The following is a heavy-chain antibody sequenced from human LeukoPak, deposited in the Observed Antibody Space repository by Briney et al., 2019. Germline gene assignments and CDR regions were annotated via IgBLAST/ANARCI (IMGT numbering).Heavy chain of an antibody. D-gene: IGHD4-17*01. J-gene: IGHJ4*02. Sequence: GASVKVSCKASGYTFTGYYMHWGRQAPGQGVEWMGWINPNSGGTNYAQKFQGRVTMTRDTSISTAYMELSRLRSDDTAVYYCRTDRYGDYGDYIDYWGRGTLVTVSS. CDR2: INPNSGGT. CDR1: GYTFTGYY. CDR3: RTDRYGDYGDYIDY. V-gene: IGHV1-2*02.